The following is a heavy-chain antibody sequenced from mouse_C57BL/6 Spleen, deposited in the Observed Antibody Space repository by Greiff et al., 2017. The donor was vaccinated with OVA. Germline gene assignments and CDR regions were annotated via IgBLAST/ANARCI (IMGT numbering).Heavy chain of an antibody. CDR1: GYTFTSYW. D-gene: IGHD1-1*01. CDR3: ARAYYGSSYFVAY. CDR2: IHPNSGST. Sequence: QVQLQQPGAELVKPGASVKLSCKASGYTFTSYWMHWVKQRPGQGLEWIGMIHPNSGSTNYNEKFKSKATLTVDKSSSTAYMQLSSLTSEDSAVYYCARAYYGSSYFVAYWGQGTLVTVSA. V-gene: IGHV1-64*01. J-gene: IGHJ3*01.